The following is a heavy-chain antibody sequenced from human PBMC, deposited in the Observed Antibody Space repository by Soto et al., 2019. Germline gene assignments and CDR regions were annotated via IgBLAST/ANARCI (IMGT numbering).Heavy chain of an antibody. Sequence: VSLRLSCAASGFTFSSYAMSWVRQAPGKGLEWVSAISGSGGSTYYADSVKGRFTISRDNSKNTLYLQMNSLRAEDTAVYYCANPYDSSGYYIDYWGQGTLVTVSS. CDR2: ISGSGGST. CDR3: ANPYDSSGYYIDY. J-gene: IGHJ4*02. D-gene: IGHD3-22*01. V-gene: IGHV3-23*01. CDR1: GFTFSSYA.